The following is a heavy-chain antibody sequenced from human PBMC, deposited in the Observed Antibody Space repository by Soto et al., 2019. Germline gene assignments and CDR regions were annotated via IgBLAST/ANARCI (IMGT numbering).Heavy chain of an antibody. V-gene: IGHV3-9*01. CDR1: GFTFDDYA. CDR2: IIWNSGSI. CDR3: AKDRNDHSTAAGPFDI. D-gene: IGHD2-15*01. J-gene: IGHJ3*02. Sequence: EVQLVESGGGLVQPGRSLRLSCAASGFTFDDYAMHWVRQAPGKGLEWVSGIIWNSGSIGYAGSVKGPFTISCDNASISLCLQMNSLRTAVSDLYYCAKDRNDHSTAAGPFDILGQGKMVTVSS.